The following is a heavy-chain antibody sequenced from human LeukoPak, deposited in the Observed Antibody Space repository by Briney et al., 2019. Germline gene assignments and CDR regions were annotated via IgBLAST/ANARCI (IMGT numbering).Heavy chain of an antibody. CDR3: ARRYYDSSGYSRHFDY. Sequence: GESLKISCKGSGYSFNSYWIGWVRQMPGKGLEWMGLIYPGDSDTRYNPSFQGQVTISADKSISTAYLQWSSLKTSDTAMYFCARRYYDSSGYSRHFDYWGQGTLVTVSS. D-gene: IGHD3-22*01. CDR1: GYSFNSYW. V-gene: IGHV5-51*01. J-gene: IGHJ4*02. CDR2: IYPGDSDT.